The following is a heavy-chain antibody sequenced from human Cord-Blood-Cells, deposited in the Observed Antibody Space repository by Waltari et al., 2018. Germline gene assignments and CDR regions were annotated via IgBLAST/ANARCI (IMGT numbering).Heavy chain of an antibody. V-gene: IGHV1-3*01. CDR3: AGDLRGGLHFDF. J-gene: IGHJ4*02. CDR2: INAGKGNK. CDR1: GYTFTSYA. D-gene: IGHD3-10*01. Sequence: QVQLVQSGAEVKKPGASVKVSCKASGYTFTSYAMHWVRQAPGQRLEWMGWINAGKGNKKYSQKVPGRSNHNREHSGKNAQIELDRLRTEDKAVEYCAGDLRGGLHFDFRGQGTLVNVSS.